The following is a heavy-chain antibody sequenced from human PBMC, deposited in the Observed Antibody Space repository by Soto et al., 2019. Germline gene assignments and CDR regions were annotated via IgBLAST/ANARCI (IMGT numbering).Heavy chain of an antibody. CDR2: INSDGSST. CDR1: GFTFSIYA. V-gene: IGHV3-74*01. D-gene: IGHD2-2*01. Sequence: PGGSLRLSCSASGFTFSIYAMHWVRQAPGKGLVWVSRINSDGSSTSYADSVKGRFTISRHDSTNTLFLQMNSLTPDDTAVYYCARDEPVVPAANVDYWGQGTLVTVSS. CDR3: ARDEPVVPAANVDY. J-gene: IGHJ4*02.